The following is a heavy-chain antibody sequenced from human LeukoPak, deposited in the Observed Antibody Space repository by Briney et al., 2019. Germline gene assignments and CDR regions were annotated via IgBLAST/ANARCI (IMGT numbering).Heavy chain of an antibody. CDR1: GYTFTGYY. CDR2: INPNSGGT. D-gene: IGHD5-12*01. J-gene: IGHJ4*02. V-gene: IGHV1-2*02. CDR3: ARNSGYDFGALYYFDY. Sequence: AASVKVSCKASGYTFTGYYMHRVRQAPGQGLEWMGWINPNSGGTNYAQKFQGRITMTRDTSISTAYMELSRLRSDDTAVYYCARNSGYDFGALYYFDYWGQGTLVTVSS.